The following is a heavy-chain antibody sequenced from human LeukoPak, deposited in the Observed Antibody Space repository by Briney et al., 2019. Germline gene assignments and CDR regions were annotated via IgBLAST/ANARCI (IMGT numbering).Heavy chain of an antibody. CDR3: ARHYRGSSPASWFDP. V-gene: IGHV5-51*01. Sequence: GESLKISCKGSGYNFTTYWIGWVRQMPGKGLEWMGIIYPGDSDTRYSPSFQGQVTISADKSISTTYLQWSSLKASDTAMYYCARHYRGSSPASWFDPWGQGTLVTVSS. J-gene: IGHJ5*02. CDR2: IYPGDSDT. CDR1: GYNFTTYW. D-gene: IGHD6-13*01.